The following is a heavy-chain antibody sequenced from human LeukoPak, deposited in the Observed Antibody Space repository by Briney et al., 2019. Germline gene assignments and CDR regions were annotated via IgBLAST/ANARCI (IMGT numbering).Heavy chain of an antibody. CDR1: GYTFTSYG. Sequence: ASVKVSCKASGYTFTSYGISWVRQAPGQGLEWMGWISAYNGNTNYAQKLQGRVTMTTDTSTSTAYMEPSSLRSEDTAVYYCARDSDYVWGSYRSDYFDYWGQGTLVTVSS. D-gene: IGHD3-16*02. J-gene: IGHJ4*02. CDR3: ARDSDYVWGSYRSDYFDY. V-gene: IGHV1-18*01. CDR2: ISAYNGNT.